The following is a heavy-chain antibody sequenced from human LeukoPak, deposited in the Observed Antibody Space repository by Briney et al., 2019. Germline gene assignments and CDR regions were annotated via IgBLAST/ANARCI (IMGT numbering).Heavy chain of an antibody. D-gene: IGHD3-10*01. CDR2: IKQDGSEK. V-gene: IGHV3-7*01. CDR1: GFIFSSYW. CDR3: ARDIGYYFDY. J-gene: IGHJ4*02. Sequence: GGSLRLSCAASGFIFSSYWMSWVRQAPGKGLEWVANIKQDGSEKYYVDSVKGRFTISRDNAKNSLYLQMNSLGAEDTAVYYCARDIGYYFDYWGQGTLVTVSS.